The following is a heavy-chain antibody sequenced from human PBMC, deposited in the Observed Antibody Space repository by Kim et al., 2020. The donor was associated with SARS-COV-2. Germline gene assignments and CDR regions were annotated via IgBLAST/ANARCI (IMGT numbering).Heavy chain of an antibody. V-gene: IGHV3-49*04. J-gene: IGHJ4*02. CDR1: GFTFGDYG. CDR2: IRSKVFGGTP. Sequence: GGSLRLSCTATGFTFGDYGMSWVRRAPGKGLEWVALIRSKVFGGTPEYAASVRGRFTMSGDDSKSTTYLQMNSLKSEDTAVYFCTRGQQLADYWGQGTLVTVSS. CDR3: TRGQQLADY. D-gene: IGHD6-13*01.